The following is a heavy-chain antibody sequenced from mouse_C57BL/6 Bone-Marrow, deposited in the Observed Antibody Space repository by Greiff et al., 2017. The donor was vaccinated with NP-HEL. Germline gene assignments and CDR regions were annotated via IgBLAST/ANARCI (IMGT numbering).Heavy chain of an antibody. D-gene: IGHD2-3*01. CDR2: INPYNGGT. Sequence: EVQLQESGPVLVKPGASVKMSCKASGYTFTDYYMNWVKQSHGKSLEWIGVINPYNGGTSYNQKFKGKATLTVDKSSSTAYMELNSLTSEDSAVYYCARIWLLRRAWFAYWGQGTLVTVSA. V-gene: IGHV1-19*01. CDR3: ARIWLLRRAWFAY. J-gene: IGHJ3*01. CDR1: GYTFTDYY.